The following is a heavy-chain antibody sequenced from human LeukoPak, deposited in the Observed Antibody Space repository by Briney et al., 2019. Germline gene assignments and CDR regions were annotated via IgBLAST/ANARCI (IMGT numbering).Heavy chain of an antibody. CDR1: GGTFSSYA. J-gene: IGHJ5*02. V-gene: IGHV1-69*04. CDR3: ARGVDGGNSDWFDP. Sequence: SVKVSCKASGGTFSSYAISWVRQAPGQGLEWMGRIIPILGIANYAQEFQGRVTITADKSTSTAYMELSSLRSEDTAVYYCARGVDGGNSDWFDPWGQGTLVTVSS. CDR2: IIPILGIA. D-gene: IGHD2-21*02.